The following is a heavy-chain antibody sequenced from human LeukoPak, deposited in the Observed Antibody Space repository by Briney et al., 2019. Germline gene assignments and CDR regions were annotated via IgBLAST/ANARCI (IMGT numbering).Heavy chain of an antibody. CDR2: IRYDGSNK. CDR3: ASPRYYYDSSGFDY. D-gene: IGHD3-22*01. CDR1: GFTFSSYG. Sequence: SGGSLRLSCAASGFTFSSYGMHWVRQAPGKGLEWVAFIRYDGSNKYYADSVKGRFTISRDNSKNTLYLQMNSLRAEDTAVYYCASPRYYYDSSGFDYWGQGTLVTVSS. V-gene: IGHV3-30*02. J-gene: IGHJ4*02.